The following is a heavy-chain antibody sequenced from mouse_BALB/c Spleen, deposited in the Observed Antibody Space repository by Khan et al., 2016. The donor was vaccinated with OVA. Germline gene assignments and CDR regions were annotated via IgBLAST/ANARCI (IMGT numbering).Heavy chain of an antibody. J-gene: IGHJ3*01. V-gene: IGHV14-3*02. CDR2: IDPANGNT. D-gene: IGHD4-1*01. Sequence: VQLQQSGAELVKPGASVKLSYTASGFNIKDTYMHWVKQRPEQGLDWIGRIDPANGNTKYDPKFQGKATITADTSSNTAYLQLSSLTSEDTAVYYCARDYWDVFAYWGQGTLVTVSA. CDR1: GFNIKDTY. CDR3: ARDYWDVFAY.